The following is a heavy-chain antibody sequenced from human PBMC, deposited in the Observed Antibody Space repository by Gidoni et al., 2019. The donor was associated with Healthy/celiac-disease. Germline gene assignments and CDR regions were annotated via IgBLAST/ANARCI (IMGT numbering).Heavy chain of an antibody. J-gene: IGHJ4*02. CDR2: IYPGDSDT. D-gene: IGHD3-22*01. CDR1: GYSFTTYW. V-gene: IGHV5-51*01. CDR3: ARLGKDSSGYYYFDY. Sequence: EVQLVQSGAAVKTPGASLSISCKGSGYSFTTYWIGWLLQMPGKGLEWMGIIYPGDSDTRYSPSFQGQVTISADKAISTADLQWSSLKATDTAMYYCARLGKDSSGYYYFDYWGQGTLVTVSS.